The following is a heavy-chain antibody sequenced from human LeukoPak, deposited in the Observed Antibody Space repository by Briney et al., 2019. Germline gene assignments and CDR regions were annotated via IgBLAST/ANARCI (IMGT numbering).Heavy chain of an antibody. D-gene: IGHD6-13*01. CDR1: GFTFTSYS. V-gene: IGHV3-23*01. J-gene: IGHJ4*02. CDR3: AREGDSSSWYEVDYFDY. Sequence: GGSLRLSCAASGFTFTSYSMNWVRQAPGKGLEWVSTISGGGGSTYYADSVKGRFTISRDNSKNTLYLQVNSLRAEDTAVYYCAREGDSSSWYEVDYFDYWGQGTLVTVSS. CDR2: ISGGGGST.